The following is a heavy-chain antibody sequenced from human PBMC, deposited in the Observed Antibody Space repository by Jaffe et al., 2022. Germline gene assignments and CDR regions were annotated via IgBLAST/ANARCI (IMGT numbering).Heavy chain of an antibody. D-gene: IGHD3-10*01. CDR2: ISGGGYTI. Sequence: EVQLVESGGGFVLPEGSLRLSCAASGFTFSNYEMNWVRQAPGKGLEWVSYISGGGYTIYYADSVKGRFTISRDDAKNSLFLQMNSLRAEDTAVYYCAREELGAYYYMDVWGKGTTVTVSS. CDR3: AREELGAYYYMDV. J-gene: IGHJ6*03. CDR1: GFTFSNYE. V-gene: IGHV3-48*03.